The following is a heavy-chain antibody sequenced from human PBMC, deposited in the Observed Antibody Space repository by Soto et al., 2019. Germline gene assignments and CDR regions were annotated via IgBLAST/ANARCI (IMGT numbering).Heavy chain of an antibody. J-gene: IGHJ5*02. CDR3: ASAKYNWFDP. CDR1: GGNIISYC. CDR2: IYYSGST. V-gene: IGHV4-59*01. Sequence: PSVTKSLTWTVAGGNIISYCWSWIRQPTGKGLEWIGYIYYSGSTNYNPSLKSRVTISVDTSKNQFSLKLSSVTAADPAVYYCASAKYNWFDPWGQGTLVTVSS.